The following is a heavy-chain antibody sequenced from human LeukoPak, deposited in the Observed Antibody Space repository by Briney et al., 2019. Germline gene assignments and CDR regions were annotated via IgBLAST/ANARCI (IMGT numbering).Heavy chain of an antibody. CDR2: IRYDGSNK. V-gene: IGHV3-30*02. D-gene: IGHD3-22*01. Sequence: GGSLRLSCAASGFTFSIYAMSWVRQAPGKGLEWVAFIRYDGSNKYYADSVKGRFTISRDNSKNTLYLQMNSLRAEDTAVYYCAKDSYYYDSSGYYYGGYFDYWGQGTLVTVSS. J-gene: IGHJ4*02. CDR1: GFTFSIYA. CDR3: AKDSYYYDSSGYYYGGYFDY.